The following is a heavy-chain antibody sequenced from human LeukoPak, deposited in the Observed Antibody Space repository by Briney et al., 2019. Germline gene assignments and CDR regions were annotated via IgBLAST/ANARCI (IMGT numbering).Heavy chain of an antibody. CDR3: ARESGYYDSWSGYYGD. Sequence: GGSLRLSCAASGFTFSSYSMNWVRQAPGKGLEWVSYISSSSSTIYYADSVKGRFTISRDNAKNSLYLQMNSLRDEDTAVYYCARESGYYDSWSGYYGDWGQGTLVTVSS. D-gene: IGHD3-3*01. CDR1: GFTFSSYS. V-gene: IGHV3-48*02. J-gene: IGHJ4*02. CDR2: ISSSSSTI.